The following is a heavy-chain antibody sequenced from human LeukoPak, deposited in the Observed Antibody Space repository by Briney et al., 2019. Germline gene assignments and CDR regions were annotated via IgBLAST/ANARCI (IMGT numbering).Heavy chain of an antibody. Sequence: ASVKVSCKASGYTFTSSDINWVRQATGQGLEWMGWMNPNSGNTGYAQKFQGRVTMTRTTSISTAYMELSSLRSEDTTVYYCARGQVNDYAFKYWGQETLVTVSS. D-gene: IGHD4-17*01. CDR2: MNPNSGNT. J-gene: IGHJ4*02. V-gene: IGHV1-8*01. CDR3: ARGQVNDYAFKY. CDR1: GYTFTSSD.